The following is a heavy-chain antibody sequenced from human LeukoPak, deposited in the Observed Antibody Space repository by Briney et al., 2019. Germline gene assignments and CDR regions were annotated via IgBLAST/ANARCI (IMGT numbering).Heavy chain of an antibody. Sequence: SETLSLTCTVSGGSISSSSYYWGWIRQPPGKGLEWIGSIYYSGSTYYNPSLKSRVTISVDTSKNQFSLRLSSVTAADTAVYYCARGWGYMGYWGQVTLVTVSS. CDR1: GGSISSSSYY. J-gene: IGHJ4*02. CDR2: IYYSGST. V-gene: IGHV4-39*01. D-gene: IGHD5-18*01. CDR3: ARGWGYMGY.